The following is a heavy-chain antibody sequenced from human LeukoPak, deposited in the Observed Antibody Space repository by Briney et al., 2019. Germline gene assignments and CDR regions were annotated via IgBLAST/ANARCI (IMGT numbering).Heavy chain of an antibody. D-gene: IGHD2-2*01. Sequence: GASVKVSCKVSGYTLTELSMHWVRQAPGKGLEWMGGFDPEDGETIYAQKFQGRVTITADESTSTAYMELSSLRSEDTAVYYCARDRPRCTSCYLVNPHAFDIWGQGTMVTVSS. V-gene: IGHV1-24*01. CDR2: FDPEDGET. J-gene: IGHJ3*02. CDR1: GYTLTELS. CDR3: ARDRPRCTSCYLVNPHAFDI.